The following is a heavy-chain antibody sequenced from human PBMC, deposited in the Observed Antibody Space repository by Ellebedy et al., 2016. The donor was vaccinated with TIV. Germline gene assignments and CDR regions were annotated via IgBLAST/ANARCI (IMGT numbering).Heavy chain of an antibody. Sequence: GESLKISCVVSGFPFSDYYMSWIRQAPGKGLEWVSFITSGGTIYYADSVKGRFTISRDNARNSLYLQMNSLRAEDTAVYYCARLDWSDVDLRHFYFDYWGQGTQVTVSS. V-gene: IGHV3-11*01. CDR3: ARLDWSDVDLRHFYFDY. CDR2: ITSGGTI. J-gene: IGHJ4*02. D-gene: IGHD1-1*01. CDR1: GFPFSDYY.